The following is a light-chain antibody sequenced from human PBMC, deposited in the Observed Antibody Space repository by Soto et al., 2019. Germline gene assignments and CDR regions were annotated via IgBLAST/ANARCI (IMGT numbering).Light chain of an antibody. CDR1: QSISTW. J-gene: IGKJ2*02. CDR2: KAS. V-gene: IGKV1-5*03. Sequence: DIQMTQSPSTLSASVGDRVTIPCRASQSISTWLAWYQQKPGKAPKLLIYKASSLESGVPSRFSGSGSGTEFTLSISRLQPDDFATYYCHQYNSYPWTFGQGTKLEI. CDR3: HQYNSYPWT.